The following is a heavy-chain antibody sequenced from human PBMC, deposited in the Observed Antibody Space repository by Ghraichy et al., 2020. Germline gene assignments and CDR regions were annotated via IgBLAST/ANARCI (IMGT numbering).Heavy chain of an antibody. CDR1: GFTFSSFW. CDR2: IKPDGSEK. D-gene: IGHD3-10*01. Sequence: LSLTCAASGFTFSSFWMTWVRQAPGKGLEWVANIKPDGSEKYYVDSVRGRFTISRDNAKNLLYLQMNGLRAEDTAVYYCARGGHIWGQGTMVTVSS. CDR3: ARGGHI. V-gene: IGHV3-7*03. J-gene: IGHJ3*02.